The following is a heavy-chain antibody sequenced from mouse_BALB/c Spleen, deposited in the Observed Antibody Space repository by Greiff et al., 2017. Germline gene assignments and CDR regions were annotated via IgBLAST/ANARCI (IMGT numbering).Heavy chain of an antibody. Sequence: VQLKESGGDLVKPGGSLKLSCAASGFTFSRYGMSWVRQTPDKRLEWVATISSGGSYTYYPDSVKGRFTISRDNAKNTLYLQMSSLKSEDTAMYYCARQDELAGFAYWGQGTLVTVAA. V-gene: IGHV5-6*01. CDR1: GFTFSRYG. CDR3: ARQDELAGFAY. J-gene: IGHJ3*01. CDR2: ISSGGSYT.